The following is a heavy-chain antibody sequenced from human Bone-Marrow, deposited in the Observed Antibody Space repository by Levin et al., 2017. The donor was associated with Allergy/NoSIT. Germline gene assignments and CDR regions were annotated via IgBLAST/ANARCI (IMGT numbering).Heavy chain of an antibody. CDR3: ARVGFRWVVTAPRGHYYGMDV. J-gene: IGHJ6*02. V-gene: IGHV1-18*01. D-gene: IGHD2-21*02. Sequence: GGSLRLSCKASGYTFTSYGISWVRQAPGQGLEWMGWISAYNGNTNYAQKLQGRVTMTTDTSTSTAYMELRSLRSDDTAVYYCARVGFRWVVTAPRGHYYGMDVWGQGTTVTVSS. CDR1: GYTFTSYG. CDR2: ISAYNGNT.